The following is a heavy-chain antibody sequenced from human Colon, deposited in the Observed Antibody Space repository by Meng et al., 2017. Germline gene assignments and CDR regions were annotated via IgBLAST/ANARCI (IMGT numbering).Heavy chain of an antibody. CDR3: ARGVSRQQLAAGY. CDR2: INPNSGGT. D-gene: IGHD6-13*01. V-gene: IGHV1-2*06. Sequence: QVQLGQSGAKLKKPGASVKVSCKASGYTFTGYYMHWVRQAPGQGLEWMGRINPNSGGTNYAQKFQGRVTMTRDTSISTAYMELSRLRSDDTAVYYCARGVSRQQLAAGYWGQGTLVTVSS. CDR1: GYTFTGYY. J-gene: IGHJ4*02.